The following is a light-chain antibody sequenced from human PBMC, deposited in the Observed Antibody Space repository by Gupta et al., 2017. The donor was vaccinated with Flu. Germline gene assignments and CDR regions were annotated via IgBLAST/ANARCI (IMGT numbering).Light chain of an antibody. V-gene: IGLV6-57*01. CDR1: SGSIGLNY. CDR3: QSYEV. Sequence: NCLLTQSHSVSGSPGKTIPIPCTRSSGSIGLNYVQWYQQRPGTSPKNVIYEDVQRASGFPGRFSGSIDRSSNSASHTISGLMTEDEADYYCQSYEVFGGGTKLTVL. J-gene: IGLJ2*01. CDR2: EDV.